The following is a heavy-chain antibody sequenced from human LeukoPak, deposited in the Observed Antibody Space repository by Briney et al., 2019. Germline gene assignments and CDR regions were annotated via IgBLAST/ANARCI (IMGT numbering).Heavy chain of an antibody. Sequence: SETLSLTCTVSGGSISSYYWSWIRQTPGKGLEWIGYIYYSGSTNYNPSLKSRVTISVDTSKNQFSLKLSSVTAADTAVYYCARDNGQLWFHGRKDAFDIWGQGTMVTVSS. D-gene: IGHD5-18*01. V-gene: IGHV4-59*01. J-gene: IGHJ3*02. CDR2: IYYSGST. CDR3: ARDNGQLWFHGRKDAFDI. CDR1: GGSISSYY.